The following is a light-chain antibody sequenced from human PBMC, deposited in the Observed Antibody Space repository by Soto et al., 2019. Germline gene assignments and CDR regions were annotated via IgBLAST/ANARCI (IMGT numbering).Light chain of an antibody. J-gene: IGLJ3*02. CDR3: SSYTTTTQL. CDR1: SSDIGSNNY. V-gene: IGLV2-14*01. CDR2: EVS. Sequence: QSALTQPASVSGSPGQSITISCTGTSSDIGSNNYVSWFQQRPGKAPTLIIYEVSNRPSGVSTHFSGSKSGNTASLTISGLLPEDEAEYYCSSYTTTTQLFGGRTKLTVL.